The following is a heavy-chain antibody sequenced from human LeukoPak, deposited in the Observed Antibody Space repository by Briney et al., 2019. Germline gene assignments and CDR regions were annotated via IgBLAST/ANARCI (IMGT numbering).Heavy chain of an antibody. CDR1: GGSISSYY. V-gene: IGHV4-59*08. Sequence: SETLSLTCTVSGGSISSYYWSWIRQPPGKGLEWIGYIYYSGSTNYNPSLKSRVTISVDTSKNQFSLKLSSVTAADTAVYYCARWGRRYGDYSLADFDYWGQGTLVTVSS. CDR3: ARWGRRYGDYSLADFDY. J-gene: IGHJ4*02. CDR2: IYYSGST. D-gene: IGHD4-17*01.